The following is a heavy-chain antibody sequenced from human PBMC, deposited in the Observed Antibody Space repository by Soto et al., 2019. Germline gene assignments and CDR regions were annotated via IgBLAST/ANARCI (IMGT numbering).Heavy chain of an antibody. CDR3: ASYHFLDLWSGSRHYMDV. Sequence: SETLSLTCAVYGGSLSGYYWSWVRQSPGKGLEWIGEINHSGTANYNPSLKTRVTISADASKHQFSLRLTSVTAADSAIYYCASYHFLDLWSGSRHYMDVWSRGTPVTVSS. D-gene: IGHD3-3*01. V-gene: IGHV4-34*01. CDR2: INHSGTA. CDR1: GGSLSGYY. J-gene: IGHJ6*03.